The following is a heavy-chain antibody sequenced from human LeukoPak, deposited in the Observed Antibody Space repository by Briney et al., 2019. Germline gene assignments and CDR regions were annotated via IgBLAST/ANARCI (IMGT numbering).Heavy chain of an antibody. CDR2: IRGSDGST. CDR1: GFPFSTYA. D-gene: IGHD4-23*01. Sequence: GGSLRLSCAASGFPFSTYAMSWVRQAPGKGLEWASSIRGSDGSTYYADSVKGRFAISRDNSKNTLYLQMSSLRAEDTAQYYCAKDVFGDYGGLDYWGQGTLVTVSS. CDR3: AKDVFGDYGGLDY. J-gene: IGHJ4*02. V-gene: IGHV3-23*01.